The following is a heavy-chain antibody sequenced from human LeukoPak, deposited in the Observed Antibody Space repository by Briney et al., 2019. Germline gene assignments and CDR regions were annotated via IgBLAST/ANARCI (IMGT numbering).Heavy chain of an antibody. V-gene: IGHV3-21*04. CDR2: ISGDSGQI. Sequence: PGGSLRLSCAASGFVFDAFSMNWVRQAPGKGLEWVASISGDSGQIFNADSVRGRFTISRDNSKSTLYLQLNSLRAEDTATYYCARDPYNTILYRLAHWGQGTLVTVSS. CDR1: GFVFDAFS. D-gene: IGHD3-10*01. J-gene: IGHJ4*02. CDR3: ARDPYNTILYRLAH.